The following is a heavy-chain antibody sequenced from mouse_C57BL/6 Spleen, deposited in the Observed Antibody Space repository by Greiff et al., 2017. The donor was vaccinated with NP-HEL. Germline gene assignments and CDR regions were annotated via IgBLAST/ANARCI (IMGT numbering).Heavy chain of an antibody. CDR1: GYTFTSYW. V-gene: IGHV1-50*01. J-gene: IGHJ4*01. CDR2: IDPSDSYT. CDR3: ARGDGNYRGAMDY. D-gene: IGHD2-1*01. Sequence: QVQLKQSGAELVKPGASVKLSCKASGYTFTSYWMQWVKQRPGQGLEWIGEIDPSDSYTNYNQKFKGKATLTVDTSSSTAYMQLSSLTSEDSAVYYCARGDGNYRGAMDYWGQGTSVTVSS.